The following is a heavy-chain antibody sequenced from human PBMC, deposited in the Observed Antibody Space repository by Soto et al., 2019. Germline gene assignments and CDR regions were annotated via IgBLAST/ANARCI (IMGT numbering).Heavy chain of an antibody. Sequence: EVQLAESGGDLVQPGGSLRLSCVGSGFTFSYYEMSWVRQAPGKGLERVAVISHTDRLAHYPDSVKGRFTISRDNAKNSLYLEMTTLRVEETAVYSCARDTGRASADLWGQGTLFSVS. D-gene: IGHD6-13*01. J-gene: IGHJ5*02. V-gene: IGHV3-48*03. CDR1: GFTFSYYE. CDR2: ISHTDRLA. CDR3: ARDTGRASADL.